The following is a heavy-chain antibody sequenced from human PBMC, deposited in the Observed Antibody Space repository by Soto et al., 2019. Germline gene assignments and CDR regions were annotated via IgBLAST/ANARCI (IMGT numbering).Heavy chain of an antibody. J-gene: IGHJ6*02. CDR3: ARGSSIAGLYYGMDV. CDR2: SYYSGIT. D-gene: IGHD6-6*01. CDR1: GGSISSGGYY. V-gene: IGHV4-31*03. Sequence: PSETLSLTCTVSGGSISSGGYYWTWIRQHPGKGLEWIGYSYYSGITYYNPSLKSRVTISLDTSKNQFSLKLSSVTVADTAVYYCARGSSIAGLYYGMDVWGQGTTVTVSS.